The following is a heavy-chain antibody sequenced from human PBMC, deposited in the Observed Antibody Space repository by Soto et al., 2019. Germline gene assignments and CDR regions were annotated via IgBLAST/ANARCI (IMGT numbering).Heavy chain of an antibody. CDR3: AKDPRCSGGSCYSTYYYYYMDV. D-gene: IGHD2-15*01. J-gene: IGHJ6*03. Sequence: PGGSLRLSCAASGFTFSSYAMSWVRQAPGKGLEWVSAISGSGGSTYYADSVKGRFTISRDNSKNTLYLQMNSLRAEDAAVYYCAKDPRCSGGSCYSTYYYYYMDVWGKGTTVTVSS. CDR1: GFTFSSYA. V-gene: IGHV3-23*01. CDR2: ISGSGGST.